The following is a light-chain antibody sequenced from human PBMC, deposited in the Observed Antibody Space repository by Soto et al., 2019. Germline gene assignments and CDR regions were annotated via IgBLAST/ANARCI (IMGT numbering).Light chain of an antibody. V-gene: IGKV3-15*01. CDR1: QSVSSN. Sequence: SVSPWERSTLSCRASQSVSSNLAWYQQKPGQAPRLLIYGASTRATGIPARFSGSGSGTEFTLTISSLQSEDFAVYYCQQYNNWPPITFGQGTRLEIK. CDR2: GAS. J-gene: IGKJ5*01. CDR3: QQYNNWPPIT.